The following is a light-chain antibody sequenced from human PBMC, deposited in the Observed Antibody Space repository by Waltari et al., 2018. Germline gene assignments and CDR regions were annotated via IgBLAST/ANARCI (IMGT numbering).Light chain of an antibody. CDR2: EDN. CDR1: SGSIASNY. CDR3: QSYDSSNVV. Sequence: NFMLTQPHSVPDSPGKTVTISCPGSSGSIASNYVQWYQQRPGSAPTTVIYEDNQRPSGVPDRFSGSIDSSSNSASLTISGLKTEDEADYYCQSYDSSNVVFGGGTKLTVL. J-gene: IGLJ2*01. V-gene: IGLV6-57*02.